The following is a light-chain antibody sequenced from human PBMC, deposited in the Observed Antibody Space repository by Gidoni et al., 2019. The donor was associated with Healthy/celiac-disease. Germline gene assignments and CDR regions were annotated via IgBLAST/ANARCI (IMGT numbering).Light chain of an antibody. Sequence: DIQMTQSPSSLSASVGDRVTITCRASQSISSYLNWYQQKPGKAPKLLIYAASSLQSGVPSRFSGSGYGTDFTLTISSLQPEDFATYYCQQSYSTPIMYTFGQGTKLEIK. CDR3: QQSYSTPIMYT. CDR2: AAS. CDR1: QSISSY. J-gene: IGKJ2*01. V-gene: IGKV1-39*01.